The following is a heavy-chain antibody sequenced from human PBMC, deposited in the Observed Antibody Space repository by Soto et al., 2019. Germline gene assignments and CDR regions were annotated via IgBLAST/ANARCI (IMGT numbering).Heavy chain of an antibody. CDR3: AREWFGELLRNRYYYGMDV. J-gene: IGHJ6*02. D-gene: IGHD3-10*01. V-gene: IGHV1-46*01. CDR1: GYTFTSYY. Sequence: EASVKVSCKASGYTFTSYYMHWVRQAPGQGLEWMGIINPSGGSTSYAQKFQGRVTMTRDTSTSTVYMELSSLRSEDTAVYYCAREWFGELLRNRYYYGMDVWGQGTTVTVSS. CDR2: INPSGGST.